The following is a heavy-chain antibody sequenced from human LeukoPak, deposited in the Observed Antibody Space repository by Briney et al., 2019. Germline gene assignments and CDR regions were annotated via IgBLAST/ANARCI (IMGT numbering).Heavy chain of an antibody. D-gene: IGHD3-9*01. CDR1: GGSISSYY. Sequence: PSETLSLTCTVSGGSISSYYWSWIRQPPGEGLEWIGYIYYSGSTNYNPSLKSRVTISVDTSKNQFSLKLSSVTAADTAVYYCASRAAAYYDILTGSEDYYFDYWGQGTLVTVSS. V-gene: IGHV4-59*08. CDR2: IYYSGST. J-gene: IGHJ4*02. CDR3: ASRAAAYYDILTGSEDYYFDY.